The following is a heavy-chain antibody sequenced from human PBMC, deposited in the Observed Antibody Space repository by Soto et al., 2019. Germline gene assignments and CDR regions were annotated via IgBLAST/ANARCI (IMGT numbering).Heavy chain of an antibody. J-gene: IGHJ4*02. Sequence: GGSLRLSCAASGFTFNTYGMHWVRQAPGKGLEWVAFISNDGSNNHYADSVKGRFTISRDNSKNTLYLQMNSLRAEDTSVYYCTKEGGLSGSYYISSSYYFDYWGQGTLVTVSS. V-gene: IGHV3-30*02. D-gene: IGHD1-26*01. CDR2: ISNDGSNN. CDR3: TKEGGLSGSYYISSSYYFDY. CDR1: GFTFNTYG.